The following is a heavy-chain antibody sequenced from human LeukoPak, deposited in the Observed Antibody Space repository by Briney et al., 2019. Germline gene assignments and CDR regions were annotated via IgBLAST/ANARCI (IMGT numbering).Heavy chain of an antibody. CDR1: GYSSTSYW. CDR3: ARLQPDSSGWYVGDAFDI. Sequence: GESLKISCKGSGYSSTSYWIGWVRQMPGKGLEWMGIIYPGDSDTRYSPSFQGQVTISADKSISTAYLQWSSLKASDTAMYYCARLQPDSSGWYVGDAFDIWGQGTMVTVSS. J-gene: IGHJ3*02. D-gene: IGHD6-19*01. CDR2: IYPGDSDT. V-gene: IGHV5-51*01.